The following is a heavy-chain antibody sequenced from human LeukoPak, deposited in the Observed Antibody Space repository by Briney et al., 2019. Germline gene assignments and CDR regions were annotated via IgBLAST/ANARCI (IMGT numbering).Heavy chain of an antibody. CDR3: ARHAGSYYYDASGYYYPDY. J-gene: IGHJ4*02. V-gene: IGHV4-39*01. CDR1: GGSISSSLYY. D-gene: IGHD3-22*01. Sequence: PLETLSLTCNVSGGSISSSLYYWGWIRQPPGKGLEWIGTIYYSGSTYNNPSLKSRVTISVDTSKNQFSLKLSSVTAADTAVYYCARHAGSYYYDASGYYYPDYWGQGTLVTVPS. CDR2: IYYSGST.